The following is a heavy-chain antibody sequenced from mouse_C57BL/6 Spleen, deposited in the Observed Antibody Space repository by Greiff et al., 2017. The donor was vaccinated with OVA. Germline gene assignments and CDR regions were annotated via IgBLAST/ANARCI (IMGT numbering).Heavy chain of an antibody. D-gene: IGHD1-1*01. CDR1: GYTFTSYW. Sequence: QVQLQQPGAELVRPGTSVKLSCKASGYTFTSYWMHWVKQRPGQGLEWIGVIDPSDSYTNYNQKFKGKATLTVDTSSSTAYMQLSSLTSEDSAVEYCAREGSTVGAPMDYWGKGTSVTVSS. V-gene: IGHV1-59*01. CDR2: IDPSDSYT. CDR3: AREGSTVGAPMDY. J-gene: IGHJ4*01.